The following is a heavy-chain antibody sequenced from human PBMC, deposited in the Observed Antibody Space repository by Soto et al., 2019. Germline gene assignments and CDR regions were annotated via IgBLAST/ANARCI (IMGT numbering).Heavy chain of an antibody. Sequence: ASVKVSGKASGYTFSTSGIAWVHQMPGKGLEWMGIIYPGDSDTRYSPSFQGQVTISVDKSISTAYLQWSSLKASDTAIYYCAKRGKESTRSFWFDPWGQGTLVTVSS. D-gene: IGHD2-2*01. CDR1: GYTFSTSG. CDR3: AKRGKESTRSFWFDP. CDR2: IYPGDSDT. J-gene: IGHJ5*02. V-gene: IGHV5-51*07.